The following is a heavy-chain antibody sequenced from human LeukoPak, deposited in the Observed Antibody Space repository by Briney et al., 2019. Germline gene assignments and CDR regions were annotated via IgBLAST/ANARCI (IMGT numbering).Heavy chain of an antibody. CDR2: IYYSGST. V-gene: IGHV4-31*03. CDR3: ARHPYPTYDLDY. CDR1: GGSISSGGYY. Sequence: PSQTLSLTCTVSGGSISSGGYYWSWIRQHPGKGLEWIGYIYYSGSTYYNPSLKSRVTISVDTSKNQFSLKLSSVTAADTAVYYCARHPYPTYDLDYWGQGTLVTVSS. J-gene: IGHJ4*02. D-gene: IGHD3-22*01.